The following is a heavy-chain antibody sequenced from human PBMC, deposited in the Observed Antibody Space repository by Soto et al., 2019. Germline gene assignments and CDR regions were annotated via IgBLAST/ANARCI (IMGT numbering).Heavy chain of an antibody. CDR2: IIPIFGTA. Sequence: GASVKVSCKASGGTFSSYAIRWVRQAPGQGLEWMGGIIPIFGTANYAQKFQGRVTITADESTSTAYMELSSLRSEDTAVYYCARSNVDTAMVGYYYYGMDVWGQGTTVTVSS. V-gene: IGHV1-69*13. CDR3: ARSNVDTAMVGYYYYGMDV. J-gene: IGHJ6*02. D-gene: IGHD5-18*01. CDR1: GGTFSSYA.